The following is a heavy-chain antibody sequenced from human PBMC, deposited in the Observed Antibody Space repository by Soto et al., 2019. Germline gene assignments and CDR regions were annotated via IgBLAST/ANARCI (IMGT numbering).Heavy chain of an antibody. CDR1: GASISSGLYY. J-gene: IGHJ4*02. V-gene: IGHV4-39*01. CDR2: IIYSGAT. Sequence: QVQLQESGPGLVKPSETLSLTCSVSGASISSGLYYWAWIRQPPGKGLEWIGSIIYSGATHYNPSLKSRVTISVDSSKNKFSLSLNSVTAADTAVYFCARQETASGTYYLSPFDHWGQGTLVTVS. D-gene: IGHD3-10*01. CDR3: ARQETASGTYYLSPFDH.